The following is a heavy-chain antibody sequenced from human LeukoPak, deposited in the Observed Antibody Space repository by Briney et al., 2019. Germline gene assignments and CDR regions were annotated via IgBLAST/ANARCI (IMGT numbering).Heavy chain of an antibody. Sequence: PGGSLRLSCAASGFTFSSYNMNWVRQAPRKGLEWVSYISSSSSTIYYADSVKGRFTIFRDNSKNTLYLQMNSLRTEDTAVYYCAKFPPVSITLSTTDYWGQGTLVTVSS. V-gene: IGHV3-48*01. CDR3: AKFPPVSITLSTTDY. CDR1: GFTFSSYN. J-gene: IGHJ4*02. CDR2: ISSSSSTI. D-gene: IGHD5/OR15-5a*01.